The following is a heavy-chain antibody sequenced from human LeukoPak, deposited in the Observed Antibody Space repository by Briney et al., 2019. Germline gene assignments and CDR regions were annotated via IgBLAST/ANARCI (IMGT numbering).Heavy chain of an antibody. J-gene: IGHJ4*02. D-gene: IGHD7-27*01. CDR1: GSTFSGSA. V-gene: IGHV3-73*01. CDR3: TRSFNWGSDY. CDR2: IRSKANSYAT. Sequence: GGSLRLSCAVSGSTFSGSAIHWVRQASGKGLEWVGRIRSKANSYATGYGASVKGRFTISRDDSRNTAYLQMSSLKTEDTAIYFCTRSFNWGSDYWGQGTLVTVSS.